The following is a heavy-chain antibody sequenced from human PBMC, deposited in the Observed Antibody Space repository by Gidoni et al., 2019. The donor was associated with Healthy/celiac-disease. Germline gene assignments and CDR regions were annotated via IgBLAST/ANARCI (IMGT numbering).Heavy chain of an antibody. CDR2: ISYDGSNK. V-gene: IGHV3-30*18. D-gene: IGHD5-12*01. CDR1: GFTFSSYG. J-gene: IGHJ6*02. CDR3: AKDTDGYNPYYYYGMDV. Sequence: QVQLVESGGGVVQPGRSLRLSCAASGFTFSSYGMHWVRQAPGKGLEWVAVISYDGSNKYYADSVKGRFTISRDNSKNTLYLQMNSLRAEDTAVYYCAKDTDGYNPYYYYGMDVWGQGTTVTVSS.